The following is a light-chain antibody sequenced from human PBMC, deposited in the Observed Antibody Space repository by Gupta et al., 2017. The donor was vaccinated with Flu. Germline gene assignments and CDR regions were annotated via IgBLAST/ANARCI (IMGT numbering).Light chain of an antibody. Sequence: IMTQSPATLSVSPGEGVTLSCRASQTINANVAWYQQKPGQVPRLLIYGASTRATDIPARFSGSGCGREFTLTISSLQSEEFAVYYCQQYANWRPGPFTFGHGTKVEI. J-gene: IGKJ3*01. V-gene: IGKV3-15*01. CDR1: QTINAN. CDR3: QQYANWRPGPFT. CDR2: GAS.